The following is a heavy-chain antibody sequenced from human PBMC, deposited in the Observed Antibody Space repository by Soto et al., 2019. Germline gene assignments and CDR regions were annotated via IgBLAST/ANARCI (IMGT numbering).Heavy chain of an antibody. Sequence: PGGSLRLSXAISGFSVSSNYLSWFRQAPGKGLEWVSVHYSGGSTYYADSVQGRFTISRDKSNNTLYLQMRRVRAEDTAVYFCARHRHPRGTVGATSPLDPWGQGTKVTVSS. CDR1: GFSVSSNY. D-gene: IGHD1-26*01. V-gene: IGHV3-53*01. CDR2: HYSGGST. CDR3: ARHRHPRGTVGATSPLDP. J-gene: IGHJ5*02.